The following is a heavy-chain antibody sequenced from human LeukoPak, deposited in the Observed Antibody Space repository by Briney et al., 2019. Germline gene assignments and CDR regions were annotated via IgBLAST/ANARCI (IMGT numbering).Heavy chain of an antibody. CDR3: VRDLDLGGYSSFVS. V-gene: IGHV3-48*03. D-gene: IGHD4-23*01. J-gene: IGHJ4*02. Sequence: GGSLRLSCAASGFTFSSYEMNWVRQAPGKGLEWVSYISSSGSTIYYADSVKGRFIISRDNAKNSLYLQMNSLRAEDTAVYYCVRDLDLGGYSSFVSWGQGTLVTVSS. CDR1: GFTFSSYE. CDR2: ISSSGSTI.